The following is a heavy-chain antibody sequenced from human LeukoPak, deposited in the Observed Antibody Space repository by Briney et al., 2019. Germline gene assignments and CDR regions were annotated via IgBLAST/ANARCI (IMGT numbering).Heavy chain of an antibody. V-gene: IGHV1-2*02. J-gene: IGHJ6*02. CDR2: INPNSGGT. CDR3: ARVHYVSGTYAFYYGMDV. Sequence: ASVKVSCKASGYSFNGYYIHWVRQAPGQGLEWMGWINPNSGGTDYAQRFQGRVTMTRDTSISTAYMEMSSLRSDDTAVYFCARVHYVSGTYAFYYGMDVWGQGTTVTVSS. CDR1: GYSFNGYY. D-gene: IGHD3-10*01.